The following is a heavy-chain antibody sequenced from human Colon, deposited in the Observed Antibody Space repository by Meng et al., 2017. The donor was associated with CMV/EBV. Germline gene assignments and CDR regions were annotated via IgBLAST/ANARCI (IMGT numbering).Heavy chain of an antibody. V-gene: IGHV1-18*01. Sequence: TFTSDGIAWVRQAPGQGHEWMGWIRAYNGKKKYAQSNQGRVTMTTDTYTKTAYMELRSLKSDDTAVYYCAREFYDYVWGNWRYGIDYWGQGTLVTVSS. CDR3: AREFYDYVWGNWRYGIDY. CDR1: TFTSDG. J-gene: IGHJ4*02. D-gene: IGHD3-16*01. CDR2: IRAYNGKK.